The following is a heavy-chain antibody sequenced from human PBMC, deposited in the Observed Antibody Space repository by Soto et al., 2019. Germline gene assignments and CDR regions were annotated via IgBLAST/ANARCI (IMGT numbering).Heavy chain of an antibody. CDR3: ARHHVRGRTIAGAAEF. Sequence: SETLSLTCAVYGGSFSGYYWSWIRQPPGKGLEWIGEINHSGNTNYNPSLKSRVTISVDTSKNQLFLNLSSVTAADTAMYYCARHHVRGRTIAGAAEFWGQGTLVTVS. V-gene: IGHV4-34*01. J-gene: IGHJ4*02. D-gene: IGHD6-13*01. CDR1: GGSFSGYY. CDR2: INHSGNT.